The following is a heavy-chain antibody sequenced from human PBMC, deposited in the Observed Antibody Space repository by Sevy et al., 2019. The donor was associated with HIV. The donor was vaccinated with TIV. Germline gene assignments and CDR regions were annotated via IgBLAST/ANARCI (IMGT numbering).Heavy chain of an antibody. CDR2: ISPYTGNT. V-gene: IGHV1-18*01. J-gene: IGHJ4*02. CDR1: GYTFNIYG. Sequence: ASVKVSCKATGYTFNIYGISWVRQARGQGLEWMGWISPYTGNTNYAQKLQGRVTMTTDTSTSTAYMDLRSLRSDDTAVYYCARDRQEGYFDYWGQGTLVTVSS. CDR3: ARDRQEGYFDY.